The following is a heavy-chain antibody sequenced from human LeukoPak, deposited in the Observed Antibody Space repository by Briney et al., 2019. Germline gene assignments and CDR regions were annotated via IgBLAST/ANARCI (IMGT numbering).Heavy chain of an antibody. CDR3: ARHRYFYFDL. J-gene: IGHJ4*02. D-gene: IGHD1-1*01. V-gene: IGHV3-7*01. CDR1: GFTFSLHY. CDR2: IKEDGTDR. Sequence: GGSLSLSCAATGFTFSLHYMGWGRKTPGKGMEWGANIKEDGTDRFYVDSVKGRFTISRDNAKNSVYLQMNSLRAEDTAVYHCARHRYFYFDLWGQGTPVTVSS.